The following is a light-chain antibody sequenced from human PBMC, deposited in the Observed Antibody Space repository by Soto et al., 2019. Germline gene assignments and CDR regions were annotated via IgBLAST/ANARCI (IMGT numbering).Light chain of an antibody. Sequence: DIQMTQSPSTLSASVGDRVTITCRASQSIISWLAWYQQQPGKAPKLLSYKASSLDSGVPSRFSGSGSGTEFTRTISSLQPDDFATNDCQQYNSYSQTFGQGPKVEIK. CDR1: QSIISW. CDR3: QQYNSYSQT. CDR2: KAS. J-gene: IGKJ1*01. V-gene: IGKV1-5*03.